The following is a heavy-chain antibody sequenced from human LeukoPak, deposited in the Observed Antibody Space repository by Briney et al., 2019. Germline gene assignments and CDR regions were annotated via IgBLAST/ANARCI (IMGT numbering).Heavy chain of an antibody. CDR3: ARDHVAPGLIFDY. V-gene: IGHV3-7*03. J-gene: IGHJ4*02. Sequence: GGSLRLSCAASGFTFRSHWMSWVRQAPGKGLEWLANINQVGSEIHYVDSVKARFTISRDNAKNSLYLQMSSLRTEDTAVYYCARDHVAPGLIFDYWGQGTLVTVSS. CDR2: INQVGSEI. D-gene: IGHD3-16*01. CDR1: GFTFRSHW.